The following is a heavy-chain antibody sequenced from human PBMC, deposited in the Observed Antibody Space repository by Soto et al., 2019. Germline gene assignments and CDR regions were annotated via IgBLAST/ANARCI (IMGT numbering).Heavy chain of an antibody. V-gene: IGHV4-34*01. CDR1: GGSFSGYY. Sequence: PSETLSLTCAVYGGSFSGYYLSWIRQPPGKGLEWIGEINHSGSTNYNPSLKSRVTISVDTSKNQFSLKLSSVTAADTAVYYCARVTRIAARPYIDYWGQGTLVTVYS. J-gene: IGHJ4*02. CDR3: ARVTRIAARPYIDY. D-gene: IGHD6-6*01. CDR2: INHSGST.